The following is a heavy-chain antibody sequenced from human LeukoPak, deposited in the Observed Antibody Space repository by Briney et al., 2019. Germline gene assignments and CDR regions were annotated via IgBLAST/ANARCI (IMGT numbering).Heavy chain of an antibody. V-gene: IGHV4-59*11. Sequence: PWESLPLACPVPGRSISYHCGGWIRQPPGRGLGWQRYIHYSGKTNSNLSRKSRATISVDTSKNQFSLKLYSVTSPNTALNYGARSSLVLSGTYSNSRFDTWGSGTLATVSS. CDR2: IHYSGKT. J-gene: IGHJ5*01. CDR3: ARSSLVLSGTYSNSRFDT. D-gene: IGHD1-26*01. CDR1: GRSISYHC.